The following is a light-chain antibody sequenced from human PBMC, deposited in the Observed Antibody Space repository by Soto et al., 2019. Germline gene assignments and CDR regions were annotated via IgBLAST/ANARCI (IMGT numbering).Light chain of an antibody. V-gene: IGKV3-11*01. Sequence: IVLTQSPGTLSLSPGQRATLSCRASQSVSTYLAWYQQKPGQAPRLLIYDASNRATGIPARFSGSGYGTDFNLTISSLETEDSAVYYCQQRNMWPITFGQGTRLEIK. CDR3: QQRNMWPIT. CDR2: DAS. J-gene: IGKJ5*01. CDR1: QSVSTY.